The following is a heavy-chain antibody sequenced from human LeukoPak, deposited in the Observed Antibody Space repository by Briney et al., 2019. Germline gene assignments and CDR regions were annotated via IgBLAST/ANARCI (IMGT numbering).Heavy chain of an antibody. CDR2: IWYDGSNK. D-gene: IGHD4-23*01. J-gene: IGHJ2*01. CDR1: GFTFSSYA. V-gene: IGHV3-33*08. Sequence: PGGSLRLSCAASGFTFSSYAMHWVRQAPGKGLEWVAVIWYDGSNKYYVDSVKGRFTISRDNSKNTLYLQMNSLRAEDTAVYYCAREAESYGGNSDWYFDLWGRGTLVTVSS. CDR3: AREAESYGGNSDWYFDL.